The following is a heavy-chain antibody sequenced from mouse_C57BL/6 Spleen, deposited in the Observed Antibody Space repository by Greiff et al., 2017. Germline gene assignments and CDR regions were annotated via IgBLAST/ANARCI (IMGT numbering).Heavy chain of an antibody. CDR1: GYTFTSYW. V-gene: IGHV1-64*01. D-gene: IGHD2-2*01. Sequence: QVHVKQPGAELVKPGASVKLSCKASGYTFTSYWMHWVKQRPGQGLEWIGMIHPNRGSTNYNEKYKSKATLTVDKSSSTAYMKLSSLTSEDSAVYYCARRLRRGGFDYWGQGTTLTVSS. J-gene: IGHJ2*01. CDR3: ARRLRRGGFDY. CDR2: IHPNRGST.